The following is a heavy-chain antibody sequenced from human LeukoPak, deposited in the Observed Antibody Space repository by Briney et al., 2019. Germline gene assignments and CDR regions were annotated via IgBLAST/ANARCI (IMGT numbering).Heavy chain of an antibody. CDR1: GFTFSGNG. Sequence: GGSLRLSCAASGFTFSGNGMHWVRQAPGKGLEWVALIWYDGSKEYYAESVKGRFTISRDNSQNTLFLQMNSLRVEDTAVYYCARIWGSTSTLDYWGQGTLVTVSS. CDR2: IWYDGSKE. CDR3: ARIWGSTSTLDY. J-gene: IGHJ4*02. V-gene: IGHV3-33*03. D-gene: IGHD2/OR15-2a*01.